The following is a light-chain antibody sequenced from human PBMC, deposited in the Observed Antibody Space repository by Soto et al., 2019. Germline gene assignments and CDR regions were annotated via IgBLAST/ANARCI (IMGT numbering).Light chain of an antibody. CDR2: AAS. CDR3: QQLNSYPSIT. J-gene: IGKJ5*01. V-gene: IGKV1-9*01. Sequence: IQLTQSPSSLSASVGDRVTITCRVSQGISNYLAWYQQKPGKAPKLLISAASTLQSGVPSRFSGSGSGTDFTLTISSLQPEDFATYYCQQLNSYPSITFGQGTRLENK. CDR1: QGISNY.